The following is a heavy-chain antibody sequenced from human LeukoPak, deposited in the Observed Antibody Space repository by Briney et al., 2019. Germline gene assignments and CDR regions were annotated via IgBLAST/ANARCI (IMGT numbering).Heavy chain of an antibody. V-gene: IGHV3-23*01. Sequence: GGSLRLSCATSGLIFTNVAMSWVRQAPGKGLEWLSAIRHSGGTTYYADSVEGRFTISSDNSKKTLYLQMHNLRAEDTAVYCAPLGVNTVTLPSDVYWGQGTLVTVSS. D-gene: IGHD4-17*01. CDR2: IRHSGGTT. CDR1: GLIFTNVA. J-gene: IGHJ4*02. CDR3: PLGVNTVTLPSDVY.